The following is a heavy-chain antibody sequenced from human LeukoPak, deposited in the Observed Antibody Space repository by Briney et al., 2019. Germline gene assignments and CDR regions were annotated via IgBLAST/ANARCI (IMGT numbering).Heavy chain of an antibody. Sequence: ASVTVSCKASGYAFNSYYIHWVRQAPGQGLEWMGIINPSGGSTSYAQRLQGRVTMTRDTSMYTLYMEVTSLRSEDTAVYYCARGGYCGGTSCYLDFWGQGTVVTVSS. CDR2: INPSGGST. CDR1: GYAFNSYY. V-gene: IGHV1-46*02. CDR3: ARGGYCGGTSCYLDF. J-gene: IGHJ4*02. D-gene: IGHD2-2*01.